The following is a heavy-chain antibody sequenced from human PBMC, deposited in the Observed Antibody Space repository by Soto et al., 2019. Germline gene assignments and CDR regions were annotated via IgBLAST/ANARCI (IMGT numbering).Heavy chain of an antibody. CDR1: GFTFSSYE. CDR2: ISSSGSTI. J-gene: IGHJ6*02. CDR3: ARDGGYCSGGSCIGYYYYGMDV. Sequence: LRLSCAASGFTFSSYEMNWVRQAPGKGLEWVSYISSSGSTIYYADSVKGRFTISRDNAKNSLYLQMNSLRAEDTAVYYCARDGGYCSGGSCIGYYYYGMDVWGQGITVTVSS. V-gene: IGHV3-48*03. D-gene: IGHD2-15*01.